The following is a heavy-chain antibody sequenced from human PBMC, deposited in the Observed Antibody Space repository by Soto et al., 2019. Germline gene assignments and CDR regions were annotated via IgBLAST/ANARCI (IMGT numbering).Heavy chain of an antibody. CDR2: VHHSGIT. V-gene: IGHV4-38-2*01. CDR1: DYSISSGYY. D-gene: IGHD3-10*01. J-gene: IGHJ6*02. CDR3: ARAGDTMIRGVIIMNYYGMDV. Sequence: NPSETLSLTCVVSDYSISSGYYWGWIRQPPGKGLEWIGNVHHSGITYYNPSLKSRVSISRDTSKNHYSLNLSSVTAADTAVYYCARAGDTMIRGVIIMNYYGMDVWGHGTTVTVSS.